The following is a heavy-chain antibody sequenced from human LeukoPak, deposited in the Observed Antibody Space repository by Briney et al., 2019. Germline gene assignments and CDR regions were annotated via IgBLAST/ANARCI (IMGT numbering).Heavy chain of an antibody. J-gene: IGHJ1*01. D-gene: IGHD6-13*01. V-gene: IGHV3-48*03. Sequence: GGSLRLSCAASGFTFSSYEMNWVRQAPGKGLEWVSYISSSGSTIYYADSVKGRFTISRDNSKNTLYLQMNSLRAEDTAVYYCAKAAYSSSWAEYFQHWGQGTLVTVSS. CDR3: AKAAYSSSWAEYFQH. CDR1: GFTFSSYE. CDR2: ISSSGSTI.